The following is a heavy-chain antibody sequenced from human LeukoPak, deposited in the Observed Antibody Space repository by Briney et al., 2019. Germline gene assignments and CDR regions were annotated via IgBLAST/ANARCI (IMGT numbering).Heavy chain of an antibody. CDR3: TTKVTRGNSGDDYDD. Sequence: GGSLRLSCAVSGVTFRSYGMHWVRQAPGKVLEGVALILSDGNDKLYGDSVRGRLTISRDDSKSTLYLQMNSLRAEDTAVYYCTTKVTRGNSGDDYDDWGQGTLVTVSS. CDR2: ILSDGNDK. V-gene: IGHV3-30*03. D-gene: IGHD5-12*01. CDR1: GVTFRSYG. J-gene: IGHJ4*02.